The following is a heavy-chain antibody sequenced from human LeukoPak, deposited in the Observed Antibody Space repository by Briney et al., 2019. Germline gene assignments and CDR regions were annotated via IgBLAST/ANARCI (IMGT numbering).Heavy chain of an antibody. CDR3: ARGGTTVTPGLLWFDP. D-gene: IGHD4-17*01. CDR2: IYYSGNT. J-gene: IGHJ5*02. V-gene: IGHV4-59*11. CDR1: GGSISSHD. Sequence: PSETLSLTCSVSGGSISSHDWSWIRQPPGKGLEWIAYIYYSGNTKYNPSRKSRVTISVDTSKNQFSLKLSSVTAADTAVYYCARGGTTVTPGLLWFDPWGQGTLVTVSS.